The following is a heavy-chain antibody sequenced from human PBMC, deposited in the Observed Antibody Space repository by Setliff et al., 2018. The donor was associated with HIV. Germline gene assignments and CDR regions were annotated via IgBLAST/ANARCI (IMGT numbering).Heavy chain of an antibody. CDR1: GGSLSGYY. D-gene: IGHD1-20*01. CDR2: INDDGDT. CDR3: ARVGGIPWFDP. J-gene: IGHJ5*02. Sequence: ASETLSLTCAVYGGSLSGYYWTWIRQSPERGLEWIGQINDDGDTIYNPSLKSRVTLSVDTSKRQFSLSLRSVTAADRSLYYCARVGGIPWFDPWGQGTLVTVSS. V-gene: IGHV4-34*01.